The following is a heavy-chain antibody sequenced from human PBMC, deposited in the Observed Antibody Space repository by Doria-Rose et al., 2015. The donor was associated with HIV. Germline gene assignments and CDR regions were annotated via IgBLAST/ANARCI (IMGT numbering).Heavy chain of an antibody. Sequence: LEWLGDIHYSGPTRYNPSLPSRSTISVDTSTNQFSLNLTSVTAADTAVYYCTRGVRQLVYYYYMDVWAKGTTVT. CDR3: TRGVRQLVYYYYMDV. V-gene: IGHV4-34*01. D-gene: IGHD3-10*01. CDR2: IHYSGPT. J-gene: IGHJ6*03.